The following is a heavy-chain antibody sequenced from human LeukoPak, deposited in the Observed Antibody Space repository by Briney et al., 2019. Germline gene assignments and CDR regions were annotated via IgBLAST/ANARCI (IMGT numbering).Heavy chain of an antibody. D-gene: IGHD2-21*01. CDR2: ISGSGGRT. CDR3: ARPSCGGDCYYMMDR. V-gene: IGHV3-23*01. CDR1: GFTFSSYA. Sequence: GGSLRRSCAASGFTFSSYAMTWVRQAPGKGLVWVLGISGSGGRTYYAGSVKGRLRMSRDNSRDTLYLQMNSLRVEDTALYYCARPSCGGDCYYMMDRWGQGSLVTVSS. J-gene: IGHJ5*02.